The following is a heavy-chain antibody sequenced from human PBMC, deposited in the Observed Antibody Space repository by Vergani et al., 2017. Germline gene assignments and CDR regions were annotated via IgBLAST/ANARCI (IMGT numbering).Heavy chain of an antibody. Sequence: EVQLVESGGGLVQPGGSLKLSCAASGFTFSGSAMHWVRQASGKGLEWVGRIKSKTDGGTTDYGAPVRGRFTISRDDSQNTLYLQMSSLKTEDTAVYFCTTGKRGVFDYWGQGTLLTVSS. CDR3: TTGKRGVFDY. J-gene: IGHJ4*02. CDR2: IKSKTDGGTT. CDR1: GFTFSGSA. V-gene: IGHV3-15*01. D-gene: IGHD3-16*01.